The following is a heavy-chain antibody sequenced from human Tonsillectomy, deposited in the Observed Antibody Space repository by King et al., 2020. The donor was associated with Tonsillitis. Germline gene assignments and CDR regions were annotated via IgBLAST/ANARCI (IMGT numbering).Heavy chain of an antibody. V-gene: IGHV3-23*04. CDR1: GFTFSNFA. Sequence: QLVQSGGGLVQPGGSLRLSCAVSGFTFSNFAMSWVRQAPGKGLEWVSAISGSGDSTYYADSVKGRFTISRDNSKNTLFLQMNSLRADDTAVFYCAKDGLGIGAAWDSFYMDVWGKGTTVTVSS. CDR3: AKDGLGIGAAWDSFYMDV. J-gene: IGHJ6*03. CDR2: ISGSGDST. D-gene: IGHD6-13*01.